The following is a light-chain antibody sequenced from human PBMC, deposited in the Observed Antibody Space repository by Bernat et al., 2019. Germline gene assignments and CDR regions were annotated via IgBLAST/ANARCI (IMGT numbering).Light chain of an antibody. Sequence: QSVLTQPPSASGTPGQRVTISCSGSSSNIGSNYVYWYQQLPGTAPKLLIYSNNQRPSGVPDRFSGSKSGTSASLAISGLRSEDEADYYCGEWDDSMSGHGVFGGGTKLTVL. CDR3: GEWDDSMSGHGV. CDR2: SNN. V-gene: IGLV1-47*02. J-gene: IGLJ3*02. CDR1: SSNIGSNY.